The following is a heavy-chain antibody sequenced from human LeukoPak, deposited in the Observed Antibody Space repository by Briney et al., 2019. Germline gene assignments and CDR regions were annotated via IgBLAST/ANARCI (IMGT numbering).Heavy chain of an antibody. Sequence: PGGSLRLACGASGFTFNSYSMNGVRQAPGKGLEWVSSISSGSSYIFYADSVKGRFTISRDNAKNSLYLQMNSMRAEDTAVYYCARQVGVDDAFDIWGQGTMVTISS. D-gene: IGHD1-26*01. J-gene: IGHJ3*02. V-gene: IGHV3-21*01. CDR3: ARQVGVDDAFDI. CDR2: ISSGSSYI. CDR1: GFTFNSYS.